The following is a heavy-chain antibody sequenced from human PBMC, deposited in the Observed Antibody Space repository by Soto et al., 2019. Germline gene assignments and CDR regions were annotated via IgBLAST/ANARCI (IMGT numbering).Heavy chain of an antibody. CDR2: ISGSGYSV. D-gene: IGHD3-22*01. V-gene: IGHV3-23*01. Sequence: EVQLLESGGGLVQPGGSLRLSCAASGFNFSAYAMSWVRQAPGKGLEWVSGISGSGYSVYYADSGKGRFTITRDNSNNTLYLQMNSLRAEDTAVYFCAKIRLYDSSGYRRDAFDIWGQGTMITVAS. J-gene: IGHJ3*02. CDR3: AKIRLYDSSGYRRDAFDI. CDR1: GFNFSAYA.